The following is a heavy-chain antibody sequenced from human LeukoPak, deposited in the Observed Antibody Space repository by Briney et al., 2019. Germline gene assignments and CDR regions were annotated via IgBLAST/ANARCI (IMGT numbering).Heavy chain of an antibody. J-gene: IGHJ4*02. V-gene: IGHV1-69*13. Sequence: ASVKVSCKASGGTFSSYAISWVRQAPGQGLEWMGGIIPIFGTANYAQKFQGRVTITADESTSTAYMELRSLRSDDTAVYYCARCNGIRPGPSSYWGQGTLVTVSS. CDR1: GGTFSSYA. D-gene: IGHD2-8*01. CDR2: IIPIFGTA. CDR3: ARCNGIRPGPSSY.